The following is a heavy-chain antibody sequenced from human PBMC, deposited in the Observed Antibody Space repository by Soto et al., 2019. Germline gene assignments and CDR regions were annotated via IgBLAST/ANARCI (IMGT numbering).Heavy chain of an antibody. CDR1: GSTLSSYS. CDR3: EKDHYGXRYRYSFD. V-gene: IGHV3-30*18. CDR2: ISYDGSNK. Sequence: GGSLRLSCTYSGSTLSSYSMHQVRYPPAKGPDWVACISYDGSNKYYAASVERRFTISRDNSKNTLYLQSXSLRAEDTAVYSCEKDHYGXRYRYSFD. J-gene: IGHJ4*01. D-gene: IGHD5-18*01.